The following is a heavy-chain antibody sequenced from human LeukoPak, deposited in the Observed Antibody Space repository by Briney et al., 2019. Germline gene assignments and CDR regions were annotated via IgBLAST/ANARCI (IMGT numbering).Heavy chain of an antibody. CDR2: ISYDGSKK. CDR3: AKDRGSWNDLSGYYFDY. Sequence: GGSLRLSCAASGFTFSNYGMHWVRQAPGKGLEWVAVISYDGSKKYSADSVKGRFSISRDNSKNTLYLQVNSLRAEDTAVYYCAKDRGSWNDLSGYYFDYWGQGTLVTVSP. J-gene: IGHJ4*02. V-gene: IGHV3-30*18. CDR1: GFTFSNYG. D-gene: IGHD1-1*01.